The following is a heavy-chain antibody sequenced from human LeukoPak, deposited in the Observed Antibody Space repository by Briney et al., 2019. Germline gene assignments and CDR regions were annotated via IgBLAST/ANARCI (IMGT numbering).Heavy chain of an antibody. Sequence: PGGSLRLSCAASGFTFSSYGMHWVRQAPGKGLEWVAVISYDGSNKYYADSVKGRFTISRDNSKNTLYLQMNSLRAEDTAVCYCAKDLHPLNHVPGDYWGQGTLVTVSS. D-gene: IGHD1-14*01. J-gene: IGHJ4*02. CDR1: GFTFSSYG. V-gene: IGHV3-30*18. CDR2: ISYDGSNK. CDR3: AKDLHPLNHVPGDY.